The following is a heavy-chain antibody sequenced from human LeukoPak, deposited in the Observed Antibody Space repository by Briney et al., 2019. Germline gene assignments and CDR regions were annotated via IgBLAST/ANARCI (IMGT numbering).Heavy chain of an antibody. CDR1: GFSFSVYE. Sequence: GGSLRLSCAASGFSFSVYEMNWVRQAPGKGLEWISYISGSGSAIYYADSVKGRFTISRDNAKNSLYLQMNSLRAEDTAVYYCARDTSGWYKRFDYWGQGTLVTVSS. D-gene: IGHD6-19*01. CDR3: ARDTSGWYKRFDY. CDR2: ISGSGSAI. J-gene: IGHJ4*02. V-gene: IGHV3-48*03.